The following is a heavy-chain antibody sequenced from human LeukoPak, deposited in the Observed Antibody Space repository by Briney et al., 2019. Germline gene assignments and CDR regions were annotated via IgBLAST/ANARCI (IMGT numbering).Heavy chain of an antibody. Sequence: GGSLRLSCTASGFTFGDYAMSWFRQAPGKGLEWVGFIRSKAYGGTTEYAASVKGRFTISRDDSKSIAYLQMNSLKTEDTAVYYCTRDISEPPRAPFYYYYYMDVWGKGTTVTVSS. J-gene: IGHJ6*03. V-gene: IGHV3-49*03. D-gene: IGHD1-26*01. CDR3: TRDISEPPRAPFYYYYYMDV. CDR1: GFTFGDYA. CDR2: IRSKAYGGTT.